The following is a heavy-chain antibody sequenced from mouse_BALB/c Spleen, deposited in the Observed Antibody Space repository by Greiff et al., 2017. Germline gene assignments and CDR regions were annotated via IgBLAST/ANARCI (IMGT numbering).Heavy chain of an antibody. J-gene: IGHJ2*01. Sequence: VQLKQSGPGLVKPSQSLSLTCSVTGYSITSGYYWNWIRQFPGNKLEWMGYISYDGSNNYNPSLKNRISITRDTSKNQFFLKLNSVTTEDTATYYCARGRDYDEDGFDYWGQGTTRTVSS. CDR2: ISYDGSN. D-gene: IGHD2-4*01. CDR3: ARGRDYDEDGFDY. CDR1: GYSITSGYY. V-gene: IGHV3-6*02.